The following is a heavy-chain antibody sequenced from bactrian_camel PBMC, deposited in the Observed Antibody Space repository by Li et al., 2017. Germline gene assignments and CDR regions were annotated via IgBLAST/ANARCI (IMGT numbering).Heavy chain of an antibody. V-gene: IGHV3S25*01. CDR3: AADDGGSSPERVTDFGY. CDR1: GFTSSRYW. J-gene: IGHJ6*01. Sequence: QLVESGGGLVQPGGSLRLSCAASGFTSSRYWIVWVRQAPGKGLERVSSINGGGDYMKHADSVKGRFTISRDNANTVHLQMDNLKPEDTAVYYCAADDGGSSPERVTDFGYWGQGTQVTVS. D-gene: IGHD6*01. CDR2: INGGGDYM.